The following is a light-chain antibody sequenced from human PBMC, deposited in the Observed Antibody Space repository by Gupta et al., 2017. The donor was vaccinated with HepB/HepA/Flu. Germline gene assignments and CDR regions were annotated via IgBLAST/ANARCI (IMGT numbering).Light chain of an antibody. CDR2: EVS. V-gene: IGLV2-8*01. J-gene: IGLJ2*01. Sequence: SALTQPPSASGSPGPSATISCTGTSSDVGGYNYVSWYQQHPGKAPKLMIDEVSKRPSGVPDRFSGSKSGNTAYLTVSGLQAEDEADYYCSSYAGSNNLVFGGGTKLTVL. CDR1: SSDVGGYNY. CDR3: SSYAGSNNLV.